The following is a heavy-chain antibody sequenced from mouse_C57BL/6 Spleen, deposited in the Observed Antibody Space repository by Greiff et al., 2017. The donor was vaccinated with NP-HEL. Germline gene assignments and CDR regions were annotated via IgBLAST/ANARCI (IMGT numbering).Heavy chain of an antibody. D-gene: IGHD1-1*01. Sequence: EVKLVESGGGLVKPGGSLKLSCAASGFTFSSYAMSWVRQTPEKRLEWVATISDGGSYTYYPDNVKGRFTISRDNAKNNLYLQMSHLKSEDTAMYYCARDLEDYYGRSYGFAYWGQGTLVTVSA. V-gene: IGHV5-4*01. CDR1: GFTFSSYA. J-gene: IGHJ3*01. CDR3: ARDLEDYYGRSYGFAY. CDR2: ISDGGSYT.